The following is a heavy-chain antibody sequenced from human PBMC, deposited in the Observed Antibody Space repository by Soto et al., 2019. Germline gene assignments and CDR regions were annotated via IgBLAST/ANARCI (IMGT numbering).Heavy chain of an antibody. J-gene: IGHJ1*01. D-gene: IGHD2-8*01. Sequence: PGGSLRLSCAASGFTFGNYWMSWVRQAPGKGPEWVANIKQDGSERNYVDSVKGRFTISRDNAENSLYLQMNSLRVEDTGVYYCATARHIVLWGQGTLVTVS. V-gene: IGHV3-7*01. CDR2: IKQDGSER. CDR3: ATARHIVL. CDR1: GFTFGNYW.